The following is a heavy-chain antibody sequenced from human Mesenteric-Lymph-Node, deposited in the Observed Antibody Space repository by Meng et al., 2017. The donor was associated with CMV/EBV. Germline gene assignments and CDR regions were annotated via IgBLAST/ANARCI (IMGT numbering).Heavy chain of an antibody. CDR2: ISSSSSTI. J-gene: IGHJ4*02. V-gene: IGHV3-48*04. Sequence: GESLKISCAASGFTFSSYSMNWVRQAPGKGLEWVSYISSSSSTIYYADSVKGRFTISRDNAKNSLYLQIISLRVEDTAVYYCATRVIRGQGALVTVSS. CDR3: ATRVI. CDR1: GFTFSSYS.